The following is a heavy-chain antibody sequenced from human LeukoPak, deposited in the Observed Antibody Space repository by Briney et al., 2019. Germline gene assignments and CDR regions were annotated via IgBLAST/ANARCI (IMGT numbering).Heavy chain of an antibody. CDR2: IIPIFGTA. J-gene: IGHJ5*02. CDR1: GGTFSSYA. Sequence: GASVKVSCKASGGTFSSYAISWVRQAPGQGLEWMGGIIPIFGTANDAQKFQGRVTITADESTSTAYMELSSLRSEDTAVYYCARDPSRGYSYGYDIWFDPWGQGTLVTVSS. D-gene: IGHD5-18*01. CDR3: ARDPSRGYSYGYDIWFDP. V-gene: IGHV1-69*01.